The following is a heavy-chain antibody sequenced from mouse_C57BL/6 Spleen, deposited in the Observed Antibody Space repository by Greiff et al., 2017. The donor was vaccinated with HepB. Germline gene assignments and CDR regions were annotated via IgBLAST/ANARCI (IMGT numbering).Heavy chain of an antibody. CDR3: ARVDDYLAWFAY. CDR1: GYTFTDYY. CDR2: INPYNGGT. J-gene: IGHJ3*01. V-gene: IGHV1-19*01. Sequence: EVQLQQSGPVLVKPGASVKMSCKASGYTFTDYYMNWVKQSHGKSLEWIGVINPYNGGTSYNQKFKGKATLTVDKSSSTAYMELNSLTSEDSAVYYCARVDDYLAWFAYWGQGTLVTVSA. D-gene: IGHD2-4*01.